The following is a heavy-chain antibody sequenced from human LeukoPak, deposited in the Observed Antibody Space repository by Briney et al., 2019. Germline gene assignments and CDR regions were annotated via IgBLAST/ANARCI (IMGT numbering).Heavy chain of an antibody. CDR2: IIPNFGTA. J-gene: IGHJ4*02. D-gene: IGHD2-15*01. V-gene: IGHV1-69*05. CDR3: TRDPYCSGGSCYSPYFDY. CDR1: GGTFRSYA. Sequence: ASVKVSCKASGGTFRSYAISWVRQAPGQGLEWMGGIIPNFGTANYTQKFQGRVTITTDESTSTAYLELSSLRSEDTAVYYCTRDPYCSGGSCYSPYFDYWGQGTLVTVSS.